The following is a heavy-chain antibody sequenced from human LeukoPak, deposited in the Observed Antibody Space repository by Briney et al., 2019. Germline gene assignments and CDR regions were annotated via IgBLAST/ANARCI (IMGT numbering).Heavy chain of an antibody. J-gene: IGHJ4*02. D-gene: IGHD3-10*01. V-gene: IGHV4-34*01. CDR1: GGSFRGYY. CDR2: INHSGST. Sequence: SETLSLTCAVYGGSFRGYYWSWIRQPPGKGLEWMGEINHSGSTNYNPSLKSRVTISVDTSKNQFSLKLSSVTAADTAVYYCATLWFGELLSIGPVWGQGTLVTVSS. CDR3: ATLWFGELLSIGPV.